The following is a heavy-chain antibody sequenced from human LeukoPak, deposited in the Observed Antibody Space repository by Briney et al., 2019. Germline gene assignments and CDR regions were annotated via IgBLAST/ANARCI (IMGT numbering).Heavy chain of an antibody. D-gene: IGHD5-18*01. CDR1: GFTFSSYG. J-gene: IGHJ6*03. V-gene: IGHV3-30*02. CDR3: AKALRGYSYGSAMDV. CDR2: IRYDGSNK. Sequence: SGGSLRLSCAASGFTFSSYGMHWVRQAPGKGLEWVAFIRYDGSNKYYADSVKGRFTISRDNSKNTLYLQMNSLRAEDTAVYHCAKALRGYSYGSAMDVWGKGTTVTVSS.